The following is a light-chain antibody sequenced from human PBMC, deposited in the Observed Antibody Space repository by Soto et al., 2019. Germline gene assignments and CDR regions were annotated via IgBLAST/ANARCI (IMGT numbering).Light chain of an antibody. CDR1: SSDVGIYNY. J-gene: IGLJ2*01. CDR3: SSYTTINTL. CDR2: EVR. V-gene: IGLV2-14*01. Sequence: SVLTQPASVSGSPGQSITISCTESSSDVGIYNYVSWYQHHPGKAPKLIIYEVRNRPSGVSTRFPGSKSGNTASLTISGLQAEDEADYYCSSYTTINTLFGGGTQLTVL.